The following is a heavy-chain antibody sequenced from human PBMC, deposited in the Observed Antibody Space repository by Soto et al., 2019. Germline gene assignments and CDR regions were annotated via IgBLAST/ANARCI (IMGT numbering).Heavy chain of an antibody. J-gene: IGHJ4*02. D-gene: IGHD3-10*01. V-gene: IGHV4-34*01. Sequence: KPSETLSLTCAVYGGSFSGYYWSWIRQPPGKGLEWIGEINHSGSTNYNPSLKSRVTISVDTSKNQFSLKLSSVTAADTAVYYCASPPYGSGSYHRRFDYWGQGTLVTVSS. CDR2: INHSGST. CDR1: GGSFSGYY. CDR3: ASPPYGSGSYHRRFDY.